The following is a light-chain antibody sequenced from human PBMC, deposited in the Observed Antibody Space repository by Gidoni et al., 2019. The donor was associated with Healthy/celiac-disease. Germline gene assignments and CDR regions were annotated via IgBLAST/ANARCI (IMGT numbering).Light chain of an antibody. CDR1: QSISSY. Sequence: IQMTQSPSSLSASVGDRVTITCRASQSISSYLNWYQQKPGKAPKLLIYAASRLQSGVPSRFSGSGSGTDFTLTISSRQPEDFATYYCQQSYSTPRTFGQGTKVEIK. CDR3: QQSYSTPRT. V-gene: IGKV1-39*01. CDR2: AAS. J-gene: IGKJ1*01.